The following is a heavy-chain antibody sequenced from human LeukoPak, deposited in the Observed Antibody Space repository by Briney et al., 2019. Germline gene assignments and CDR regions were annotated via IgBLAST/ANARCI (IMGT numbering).Heavy chain of an antibody. J-gene: IGHJ3*02. V-gene: IGHV3-7*01. CDR1: GFTFSNYW. Sequence: GGSLRLSCAASGFTFSNYWMSWVRQSPGKGLEWVASIKQDGSEKHFVDSVKGRFTMSGDNAKKAVYLQMNSLRAEDTAVYYCAGPPQASSFDIWGQGTVVTVSS. CDR3: AGPPQASSFDI. D-gene: IGHD3-10*01. CDR2: IKQDGSEK.